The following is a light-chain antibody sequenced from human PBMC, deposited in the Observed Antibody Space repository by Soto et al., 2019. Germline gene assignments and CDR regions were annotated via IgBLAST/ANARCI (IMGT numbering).Light chain of an antibody. Sequence: QLVLTQSPSASASLGASVKLTCTLSSGHSSYAIAWHQQQPEKGPRYLMKLNSDGSHSKGDGIPDRFSGSSSGAERYLTISSLQSEDEADYYCQTWGTGIAVFGGGTQLPSS. V-gene: IGLV4-69*01. J-gene: IGLJ7*01. CDR3: QTWGTGIAV. CDR1: SGHSSYA. CDR2: LNSDGSH.